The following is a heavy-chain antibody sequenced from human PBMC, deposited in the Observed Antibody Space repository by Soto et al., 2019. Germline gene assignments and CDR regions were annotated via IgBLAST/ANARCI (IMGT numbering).Heavy chain of an antibody. Sequence: LALTCAVYGGSFIGYYGTCIRQPPGKGLEWIGEINHSGSTNYNPSLKSRVTISADTSKNQFSLRLSSVTAADTAVYYCATLGHYDFWSGFRKGNWFDPWGQGTLVTVSS. D-gene: IGHD3-3*01. J-gene: IGHJ5*02. CDR1: GGSFIGYY. CDR2: INHSGST. V-gene: IGHV4-34*01. CDR3: ATLGHYDFWSGFRKGNWFDP.